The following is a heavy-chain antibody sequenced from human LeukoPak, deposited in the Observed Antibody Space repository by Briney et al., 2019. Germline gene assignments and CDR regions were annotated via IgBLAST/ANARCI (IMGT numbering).Heavy chain of an antibody. Sequence: GGSLRLSCAASGFTFSSYWMSWVRQAPGKGLEWVANIKQDGSEKYYVDSMKGRFTISRDNAKNSLYLQMNSLRAEDTAVYYCARVGGITMIVVVGDAFDIWGQGTMVTVSS. J-gene: IGHJ3*02. CDR3: ARVGGITMIVVVGDAFDI. CDR1: GFTFSSYW. V-gene: IGHV3-7*01. D-gene: IGHD3-22*01. CDR2: IKQDGSEK.